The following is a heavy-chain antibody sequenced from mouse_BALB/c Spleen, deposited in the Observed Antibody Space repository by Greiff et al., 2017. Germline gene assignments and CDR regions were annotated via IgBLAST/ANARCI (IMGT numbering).Heavy chain of an antibody. CDR3: ARSRVVNWYFDV. V-gene: IGHV5-17*02. J-gene: IGHJ1*01. CDR1: GFTFSSFG. D-gene: IGHD1-1*01. CDR2: ISSGSSTI. Sequence: EVKVVESGGGLVQPGGSRKLSCAASGFTFSSFGMHWVRQAPEKGLEWVAYISSGSSTIYYADTVKGRFTISRDNPKNTLFLQMTSLRSEDTAMYYCARSRVVNWYFDVWGAGTTVTVSS.